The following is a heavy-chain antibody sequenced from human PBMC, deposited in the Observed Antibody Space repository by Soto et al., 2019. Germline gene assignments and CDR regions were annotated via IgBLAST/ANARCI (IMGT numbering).Heavy chain of an antibody. J-gene: IGHJ6*02. CDR2: IKEDGSEK. Sequence: EVQVVGSGGGLVQPGGSLTLSCEASGFSLSNYWMKWVRQAPGKGLEWVANIKEDGSEKYYVDSVKGRFTISRDNAKNAVYLQMNSLRAEDTAMYYCARGTPYCTTTSCSPSYYYGIEVWGQGTTVTVSS. CDR3: ARGTPYCTTTSCSPSYYYGIEV. D-gene: IGHD2-2*01. CDR1: GFSLSNYW. V-gene: IGHV3-7*05.